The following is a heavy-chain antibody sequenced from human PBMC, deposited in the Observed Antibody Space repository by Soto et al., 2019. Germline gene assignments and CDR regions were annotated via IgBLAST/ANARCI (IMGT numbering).Heavy chain of an antibody. CDR3: ARFSEDIVVVPAAMQSYFDY. CDR1: GGSISSGGYY. J-gene: IGHJ4*02. V-gene: IGHV4-31*03. CDR2: IYYSGST. D-gene: IGHD2-2*01. Sequence: PSETLSLTCTVSGGSISSGGYYWSWIRQHPGKGLEWIGYIYYSGSTYYNPSLKSRVTISVDTSKNQFSLKLSSVTAADTAVYYCARFSEDIVVVPAAMQSYFDYWGQGTLVTVSS.